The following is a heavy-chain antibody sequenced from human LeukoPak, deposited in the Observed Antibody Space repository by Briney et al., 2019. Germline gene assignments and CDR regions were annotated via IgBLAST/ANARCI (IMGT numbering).Heavy chain of an antibody. CDR1: GGSISSSSYY. J-gene: IGHJ6*03. Sequence: PSETLSLTCTVSGGSISSSSYYWGWIRQPPGKGLEWIGSIYYSGSTYYNPSLKSRVTISVDTSKNQFSLKLSSVTAADTAVYYCARHWDFGVATPYYMDVWGKGTTVTVSS. CDR3: ARHWDFGVATPYYMDV. D-gene: IGHD3-3*01. V-gene: IGHV4-39*01. CDR2: IYYSGST.